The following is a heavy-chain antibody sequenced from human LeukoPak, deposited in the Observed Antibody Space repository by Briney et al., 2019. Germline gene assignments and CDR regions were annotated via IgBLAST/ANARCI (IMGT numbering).Heavy chain of an antibody. J-gene: IGHJ4*02. CDR3: ARDYGGYRFDF. Sequence: PSETLSLTCTVSGGSMNTYYWSWIRQPPGKGLEWIGYIYSSGSNNYNPSLKRRVTMSVDTSKNQLYLNLSSVTAADTAVYYCARDYGGYRFDFWGQGSPVSVSS. V-gene: IGHV4-59*01. CDR1: GGSMNTYY. D-gene: IGHD5-12*01. CDR2: IYSSGSN.